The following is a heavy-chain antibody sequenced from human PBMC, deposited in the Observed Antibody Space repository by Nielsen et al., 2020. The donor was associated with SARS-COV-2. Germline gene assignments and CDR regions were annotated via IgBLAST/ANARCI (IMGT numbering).Heavy chain of an antibody. J-gene: IGHJ6*03. CDR2: ISAYNGNT. CDR1: GYTFTSYG. D-gene: IGHD3-3*01. Sequence: ASVKVSCKASGYTFTSYGISWVRQAPGQGLEWMGWISAYNGNTNYAQKLQGRVTMTTDTSTSTAYMELRSLRSDDTAVYYCARVQSQILEWFINPYYMDVWGKGTTVTVSS. V-gene: IGHV1-18*01. CDR3: ARVQSQILEWFINPYYMDV.